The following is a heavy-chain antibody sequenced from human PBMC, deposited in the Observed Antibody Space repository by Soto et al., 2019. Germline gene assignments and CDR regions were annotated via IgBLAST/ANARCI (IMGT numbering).Heavy chain of an antibody. J-gene: IGHJ4*02. V-gene: IGHV3-23*01. Sequence: EVQLLESGGGLVQPGGSLRLSCAASGFTFSSYAMSWVRQAPGKGLEWVSAISGSGGSTYYADSVKGRFTISRDNSKNTLYLQMNSLRAEDTAVYYCARVRYDSSGWGYFDYWGQGTLVTVSS. CDR3: ARVRYDSSGWGYFDY. CDR1: GFTFSSYA. D-gene: IGHD3-22*01. CDR2: ISGSGGST.